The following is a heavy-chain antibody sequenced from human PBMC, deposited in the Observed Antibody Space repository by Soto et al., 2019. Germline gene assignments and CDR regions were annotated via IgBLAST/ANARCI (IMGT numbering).Heavy chain of an antibody. D-gene: IGHD6-13*01. CDR3: GRALAGVNDACDM. J-gene: IGHJ3*02. CDR2: IWYDGSKK. CDR1: GFSFGGFG. V-gene: IGHV3-33*01. Sequence: QVQLVESGGGVVQPGKSLRLSCSASGFSFGGFGMHWVRQAPGKGLAWVALIWYDGSKKYYADSVKGRFTISRDNSRKTVYLEMTSLRGEDTAVYYCGRALAGVNDACDMWGQGTNVTVSP.